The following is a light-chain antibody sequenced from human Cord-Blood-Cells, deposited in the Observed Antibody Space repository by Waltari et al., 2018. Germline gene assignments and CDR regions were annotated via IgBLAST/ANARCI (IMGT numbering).Light chain of an antibody. J-gene: IGLJ2*01. V-gene: IGLV3-19*01. CDR2: GKN. Sequence: SSELTQDPAVSVALGQTVRITCQGDSLRSYYASWYQQKPGQAPVLVIYGKNNPPSGLPDRFSGSSTGNTASLTITGAQAEDEADYYCNSRDSSGNPVVFGGGTKLTVL. CDR3: NSRDSSGNPVV. CDR1: SLRSYY.